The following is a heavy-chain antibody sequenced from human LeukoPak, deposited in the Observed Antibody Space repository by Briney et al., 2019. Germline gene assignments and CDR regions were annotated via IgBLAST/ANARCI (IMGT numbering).Heavy chain of an antibody. V-gene: IGHV4-34*01. D-gene: IGHD3-22*01. CDR2: INHSGST. J-gene: IGHJ4*02. CDR1: GGSFSGYY. Sequence: PSETLSLTCAVYGGSFSGYYWSWIRQPPGKGLEWIGEINHSGSTNYNPSLKSRVTISVDTSKNQFSLKLSSVTAADTAVYYCARRYYYDSSGYSSPYYFDYWGQGTLVTVSS. CDR3: ARRYYYDSSGYSSPYYFDY.